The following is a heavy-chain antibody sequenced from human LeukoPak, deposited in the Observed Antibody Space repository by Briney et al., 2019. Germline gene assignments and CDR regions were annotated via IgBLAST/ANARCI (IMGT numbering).Heavy chain of an antibody. Sequence: PGGSLRLSCAASGFTFSSYAMSWVRQAPGKGLEWVSAISGSGGSTYYADSVKGRFTISRDNSKNTLYLQMNSLRAEDTAVYYCASDYDSSGYPTIWGQGTLVTVSS. CDR3: ASDYDSSGYPTI. CDR1: GFTFSSYA. V-gene: IGHV3-23*01. D-gene: IGHD3-22*01. J-gene: IGHJ4*02. CDR2: ISGSGGST.